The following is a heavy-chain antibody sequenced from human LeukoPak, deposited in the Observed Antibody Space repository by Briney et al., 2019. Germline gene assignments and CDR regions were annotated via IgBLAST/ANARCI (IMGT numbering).Heavy chain of an antibody. D-gene: IGHD6-19*01. V-gene: IGHV3-30-3*01. CDR1: GFTFSSYA. J-gene: IGHJ4*02. CDR3: ATDSRVYSSGWSRALDY. Sequence: GRSLRLSCAASGFTFSSYAMHWVRQAPGKGLEWVAVISYDGSNKYYADSVKGRFTISRDNSKNTLYLQMNSLRSEDTAVYYCATDSRVYSSGWSRALDYWGQGTLVTVSS. CDR2: ISYDGSNK.